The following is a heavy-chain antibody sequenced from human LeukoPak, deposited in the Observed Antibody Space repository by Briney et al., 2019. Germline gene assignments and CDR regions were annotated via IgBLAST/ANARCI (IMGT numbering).Heavy chain of an antibody. CDR2: ISAYNGNT. CDR3: AVEGYYDSSGYYYQNDY. D-gene: IGHD3-22*01. CDR1: GYTVTSYG. V-gene: IGHV1-18*01. J-gene: IGHJ4*02. Sequence: ASVKVSCKASGYTVTSYGISWVRQAPGQGLEWMGWISAYNGNTNYAQKLQGRVTMTTDTSTSTAYMELRSLRSDDTAVYYCAVEGYYDSSGYYYQNDYWGQGTLVTVSS.